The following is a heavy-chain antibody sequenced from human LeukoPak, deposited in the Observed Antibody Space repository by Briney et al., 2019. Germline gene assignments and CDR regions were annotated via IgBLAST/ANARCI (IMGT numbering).Heavy chain of an antibody. CDR1: GFTFSSYT. V-gene: IGHV3-48*01. J-gene: IGHJ4*02. CDR3: AKNGDSGYSYDFDY. Sequence: GGSLRLSCAASGFTFSSYTMNWVRQAPGKGLEWVSYISSSSSTIYYTDSVKGRFIISRDNAKNSLYLQMNSLRAEDTAVYYCAKNGDSGYSYDFDYWGQGTLVTVSS. CDR2: ISSSSSTI. D-gene: IGHD5-18*01.